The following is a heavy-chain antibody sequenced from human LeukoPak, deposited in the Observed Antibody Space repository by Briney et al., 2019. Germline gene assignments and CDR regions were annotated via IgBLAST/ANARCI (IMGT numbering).Heavy chain of an antibody. CDR1: GYSFNDKY. Sequence: ASVKVSCKASGYSFNDKYLHWVRQAPGQGLEWMGSINPNSGGTNYAQKFQGRVTMTTDTSMSTAYMELSRLTSDDTAVYYCARGGVYSGYDPRFDYWGQGTLVTVSS. CDR2: INPNSGGT. J-gene: IGHJ4*02. V-gene: IGHV1-2*02. CDR3: ARGGVYSGYDPRFDY. D-gene: IGHD5-12*01.